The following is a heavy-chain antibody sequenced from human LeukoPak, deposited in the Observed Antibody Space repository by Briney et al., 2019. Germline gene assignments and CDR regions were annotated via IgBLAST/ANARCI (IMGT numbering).Heavy chain of an antibody. Sequence: PSETLSLTCTVSGGSISSYYWSWIRQPAGKGLEWIGRIYTSGSTNYNPSLKSRVTTSVDTSKNQFSLKLSSVTAADTAVYYCAREQVVYYGSGSYYNSYYYYGMDVWGQGTTVTVSS. D-gene: IGHD3-10*01. V-gene: IGHV4-4*07. J-gene: IGHJ6*02. CDR2: IYTSGST. CDR1: GGSISSYY. CDR3: AREQVVYYGSGSYYNSYYYYGMDV.